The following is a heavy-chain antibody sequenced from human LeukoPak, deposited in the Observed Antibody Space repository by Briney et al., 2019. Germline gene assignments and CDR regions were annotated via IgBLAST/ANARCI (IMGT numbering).Heavy chain of an antibody. CDR2: IYSGGST. Sequence: GGSLRLSCAASGFTVSDNYMSWVRQAPGKGLEWVSVIYSGGSTYYADSVKGRFTISRDNSKNTLYLQMNSLRAEDTAVYYCARSLVMVAATPDTDAFDIWGQGTMVTVSS. V-gene: IGHV3-66*01. J-gene: IGHJ3*02. D-gene: IGHD2-15*01. CDR3: ARSLVMVAATPDTDAFDI. CDR1: GFTVSDNY.